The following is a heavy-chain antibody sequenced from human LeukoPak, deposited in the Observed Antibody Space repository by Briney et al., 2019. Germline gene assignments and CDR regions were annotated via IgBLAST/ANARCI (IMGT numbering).Heavy chain of an antibody. D-gene: IGHD2-2*01. J-gene: IGHJ6*03. CDR2: IDYTGST. CDR3: ARGRPHCSSTSCYYYMDV. V-gene: IGHV4-61*05. Sequence: SETLSLTCTVSGGSISSSSYYWGWIRQPPGKGLEWIAYIDYTGSTNYNPSLRGRVTISEDTSKKQFSLKLRSVTAADTAVYYCARGRPHCSSTSCYYYMDVWGKGTTVTVPS. CDR1: GGSISSSSYY.